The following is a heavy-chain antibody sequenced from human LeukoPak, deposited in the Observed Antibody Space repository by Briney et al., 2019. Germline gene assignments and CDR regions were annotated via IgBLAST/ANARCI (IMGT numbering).Heavy chain of an antibody. Sequence: GGSLRLSCAASGFTFSSYSMNWVRQAPGKGLEWVSSISSSSSYIHYADSVKGRFTISRDNAKNSLYLQMNSLRAEDTAVYYCAREGPPTGYSSGWFFDYWGQGTLVTVSS. D-gene: IGHD6-19*01. CDR1: GFTFSSYS. V-gene: IGHV3-21*01. CDR2: ISSSSSYI. CDR3: AREGPPTGYSSGWFFDY. J-gene: IGHJ4*02.